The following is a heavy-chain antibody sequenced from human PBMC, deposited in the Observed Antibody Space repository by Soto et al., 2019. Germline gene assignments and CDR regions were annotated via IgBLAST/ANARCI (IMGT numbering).Heavy chain of an antibody. CDR1: GGSISSSSYY. CDR3: ARHVSPELELRNWFDP. D-gene: IGHD1-7*01. CDR2: IYYSGST. J-gene: IGHJ5*02. Sequence: TSETLSLTCTASGGSISSSSYYWGWIRQPPGKGLEWIGSIYYSGSTYYNPSLKSRVTISVDTSKNQFSLKLSSVTAADTAVYYSARHVSPELELRNWFDPWGQGTLVTVSS. V-gene: IGHV4-39*01.